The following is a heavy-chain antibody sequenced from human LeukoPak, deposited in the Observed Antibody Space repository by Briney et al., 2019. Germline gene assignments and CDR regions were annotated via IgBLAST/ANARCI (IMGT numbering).Heavy chain of an antibody. CDR1: GFTFSFYA. J-gene: IGHJ4*02. CDR2: ITGDGGRT. D-gene: IGHD4-23*01. Sequence: GGSLRLSCSASGFTFSFYAMHWVRQAPGKRPECVSAITGDGGRTYYADAVKGRFTISRDNSKNTLYLQMNGLRADDTAIYYYVKDPFYGGNPLYYFHYWGQGTLVTVSS. CDR3: VKDPFYGGNPLYYFHY. V-gene: IGHV3-64D*06.